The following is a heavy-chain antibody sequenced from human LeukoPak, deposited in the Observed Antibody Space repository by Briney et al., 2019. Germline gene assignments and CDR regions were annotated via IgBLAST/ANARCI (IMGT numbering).Heavy chain of an antibody. J-gene: IGHJ6*03. Sequence: PGASVKVSCKSSGYTLTNYYMHWLRQVPGQGLEWMGVVNPIGGTANYAQNFQGRVTMSRDVSTSTVYMELSSLRSEDTAVYYCAREGEHSNYNSYQYMDVWGKGTTVTVSS. CDR1: GYTLTNYY. D-gene: IGHD4-11*01. CDR2: VNPIGGTA. CDR3: AREGEHSNYNSYQYMDV. V-gene: IGHV1-46*01.